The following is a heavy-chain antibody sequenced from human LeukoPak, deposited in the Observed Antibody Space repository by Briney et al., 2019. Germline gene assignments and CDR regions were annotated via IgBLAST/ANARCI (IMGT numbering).Heavy chain of an antibody. CDR2: SFYGGNS. V-gene: IGHV4-39*02. CDR3: AREVEGATSYAFDI. J-gene: IGHJ3*02. D-gene: IGHD1-26*01. Sequence: PSETLSLTCTVSGGSISSTIYYWGWIRQPPGKGLEWIGTSFYGGNSYYNPSLKSRVTISVDGSKNQFSLKLSSVAAADTAVYYCAREVEGATSYAFDIWGQGTMVTVSS. CDR1: GGSISSTIYY.